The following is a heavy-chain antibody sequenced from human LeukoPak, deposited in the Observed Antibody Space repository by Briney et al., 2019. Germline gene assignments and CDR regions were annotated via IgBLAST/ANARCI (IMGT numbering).Heavy chain of an antibody. J-gene: IGHJ4*02. CDR2: INPNSGGT. V-gene: IGHV1-2*02. CDR3: ARLLGLNGGPRFDY. Sequence: ASVKVSCKASGYTFTGYYMHWVRQAPGQGLEWMGWINPNSGGTNYAQKFQGRVTMTRDTSISIAYMELSRLRSDDTAVYYCARLLGLNGGPRFDYWGQGTLVTVSS. D-gene: IGHD4-23*01. CDR1: GYTFTGYY.